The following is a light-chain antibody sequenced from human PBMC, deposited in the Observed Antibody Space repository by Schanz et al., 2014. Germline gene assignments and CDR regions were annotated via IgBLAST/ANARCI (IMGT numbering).Light chain of an antibody. Sequence: DIVLTQSPDTLSSSPGERATLSCRTSRSISSSYLAWYQQKPGQAPRLLIYGASRRATGIPDRFSGSGSGTDFTLTISRLEPEDFATYYCQQANSLPWTFGQGTKVEVK. CDR3: QQANSLPWT. CDR1: RSISSSY. J-gene: IGKJ1*01. CDR2: GAS. V-gene: IGKV3-20*01.